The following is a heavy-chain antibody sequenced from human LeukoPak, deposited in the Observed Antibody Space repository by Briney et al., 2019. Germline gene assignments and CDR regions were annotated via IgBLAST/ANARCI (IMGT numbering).Heavy chain of an antibody. V-gene: IGHV3-7*01. CDR2: IHQHGNEK. CDR3: ATLNGPLFEY. D-gene: IGHD2-8*01. J-gene: IGHJ4*02. CDR1: GFTFGSYW. Sequence: GGSLRLSCAASGFTFGSYWMSWVRQAPGKGLEWVASIHQHGNEKYFVDSVRGRFTISRDNAKNSLYLQMSSLRAEDTAVYYCATLNGPLFEYWGQGTLVTVSS.